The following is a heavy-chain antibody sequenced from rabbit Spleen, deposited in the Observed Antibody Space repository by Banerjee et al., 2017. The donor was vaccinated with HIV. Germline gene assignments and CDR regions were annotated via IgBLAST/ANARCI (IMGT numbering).Heavy chain of an antibody. CDR1: GFSFSNGYY. D-gene: IGHD2-1*01. Sequence: QSLEESGGDLVKPGASLTLTCTASGFSFSNGYYMCWVRQAPGKGLEWIACIYAGSGGRTAYATWAKGRFTISKTSSTTVTLQMTSLTAADTATYFCARDLDAAGDFDFYLWGPGPLVTVS. J-gene: IGHJ4*01. CDR2: IYAGSGGRT. CDR3: ARDLDAAGDFDFYL. V-gene: IGHV1S40*01.